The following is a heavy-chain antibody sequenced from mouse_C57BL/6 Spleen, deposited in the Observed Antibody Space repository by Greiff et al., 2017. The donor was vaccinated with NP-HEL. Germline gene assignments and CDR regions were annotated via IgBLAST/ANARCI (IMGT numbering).Heavy chain of an antibody. CDR3: ARSEIYYGNYDWYFDV. CDR2: INPNNGGT. Sequence: EVQLQQSGPELVKPGASVKIPCKASGYTFTDYNMDWVKQSHGKSLEWIGDINPNNGGTIYNQKFKGKATLTVDKSSSTAYMELRSLTSEDTAVYYCARSEIYYGNYDWYFDVGGTGTTVTVSS. CDR1: GYTFTDYN. J-gene: IGHJ1*03. V-gene: IGHV1-18*01. D-gene: IGHD2-1*01.